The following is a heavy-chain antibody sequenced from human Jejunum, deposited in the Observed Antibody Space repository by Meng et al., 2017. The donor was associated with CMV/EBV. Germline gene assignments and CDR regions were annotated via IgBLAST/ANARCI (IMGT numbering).Heavy chain of an antibody. CDR2: INPNTGGT. J-gene: IGHJ4*02. CDR3: ARDWGAYTDYFFDY. D-gene: IGHD3-16*01. Sequence: GGSFSGFVITWVRQAPGQGLEWMGWINPNTGGTSYSQKFQGRVTMTRDTSISTAYMEVTRLRSDDTAVYYCARDWGAYTDYFFDYWGQGTLVTVSS. V-gene: IGHV1-2*02. CDR1: GGSFSGFV.